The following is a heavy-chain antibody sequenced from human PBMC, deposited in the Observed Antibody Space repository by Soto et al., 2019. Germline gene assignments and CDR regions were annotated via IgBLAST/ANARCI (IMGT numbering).Heavy chain of an antibody. Sequence: QVHLVQSGAEVKKPGASVKVSCKGSGYAFTTYGITWVRQAPGQGLEWMGWISAHNGNTNYAQKLQGRVTVTRDAATSTAYMELRSVRSDDSAVYYCAGGRYGDYWGQGALVSVSS. CDR1: GYAFTTYG. CDR2: ISAHNGNT. V-gene: IGHV1-18*01. J-gene: IGHJ4*02. D-gene: IGHD1-1*01. CDR3: AGGRYGDY.